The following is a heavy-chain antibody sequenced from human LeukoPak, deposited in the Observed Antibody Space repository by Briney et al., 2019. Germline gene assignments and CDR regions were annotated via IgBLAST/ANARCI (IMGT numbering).Heavy chain of an antibody. V-gene: IGHV3-30*03. CDR1: GFSFSKYG. J-gene: IGHJ4*02. CDR2: ISHDGSNK. CDR3: AGDCHTGMAVYHFDY. Sequence: GGSLRLSCAASGFSFSKYGMHWVRQAPGKGLEWVAVISHDGSNKYYADSVKGRFTISRDNSKNTLYLQMNSLRAEETAVYYCAGDCHTGMAVYHFDYWGQGALVTVSS. D-gene: IGHD5-18*01.